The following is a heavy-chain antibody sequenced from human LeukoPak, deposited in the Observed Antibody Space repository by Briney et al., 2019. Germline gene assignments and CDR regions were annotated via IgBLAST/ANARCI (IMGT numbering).Heavy chain of an antibody. CDR2: ISSSSRFI. CDR1: GISFSNYS. J-gene: IGHJ4*02. Sequence: GGSLRLSCAASGISFSNYSMNWVRQAPGKGLEWVSLISSSSRFIYYGDSVKGRFTISRDNAKKSLYLQMNSLRAEDTAVYYCARDRRPTYYYGSGRSYFDYWGQGTLVTVSS. V-gene: IGHV3-21*01. D-gene: IGHD3-10*01. CDR3: ARDRRPTYYYGSGRSYFDY.